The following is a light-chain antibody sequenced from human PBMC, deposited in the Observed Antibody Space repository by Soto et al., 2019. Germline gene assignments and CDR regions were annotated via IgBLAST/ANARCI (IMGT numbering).Light chain of an antibody. V-gene: IGLV2-14*01. CDR2: EVS. CDR1: SSDVGGYKY. CDR3: SSYTSTSTLQV. Sequence: SVLKQPARVCGSTGQAAAISCNETSSDVGGYKYVAGSQQHPGKAPKLMIYEVSNRPSGVSNRFSGSKSGNTASLTISGLQAEDEDDYYCSSYTSTSTLQVFGTGTKVTV. J-gene: IGLJ1*01.